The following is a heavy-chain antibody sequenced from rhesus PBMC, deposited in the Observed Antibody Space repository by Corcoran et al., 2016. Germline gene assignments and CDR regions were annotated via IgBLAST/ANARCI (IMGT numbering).Heavy chain of an antibody. V-gene: IGHV1-111*02. CDR3: ATRSNVYGSDAFDF. CDR2: LDPEDVEP. CDR1: GYTFTDYY. J-gene: IGHJ3*01. Sequence: VQLVQSGAEVKKPGASVKISCKASGYTFTDYYLHWVQQAPGKGLEWMGRLDPEDVEPIPAQKFQDRVTITADTSTDTADRALSSLRSEDTAVYYCATRSNVYGSDAFDFWGQGLRVTVSS. D-gene: IGHD1-44*02.